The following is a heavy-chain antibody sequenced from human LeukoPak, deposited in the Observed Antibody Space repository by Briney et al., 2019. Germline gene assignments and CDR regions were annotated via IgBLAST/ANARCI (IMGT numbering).Heavy chain of an antibody. CDR1: GGSISSYY. Sequence: PSETLSLTCTVSGGSISSYYWSWIRQPPGKGLEWIGYIYYSGSTNYNPSLKSRVTISVDTSKNQFSLKLSSVTAADTAVYYCARSTIRDGLGLDYWGQGTLVTVSS. D-gene: IGHD5-24*01. CDR3: ARSTIRDGLGLDY. CDR2: IYYSGST. V-gene: IGHV4-59*08. J-gene: IGHJ4*02.